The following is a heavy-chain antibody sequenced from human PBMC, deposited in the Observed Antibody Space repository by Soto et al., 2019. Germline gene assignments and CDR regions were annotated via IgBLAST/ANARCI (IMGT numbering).Heavy chain of an antibody. J-gene: IGHJ6*02. V-gene: IGHV3-33*08. CDR1: GFTFNTYG. Sequence: PGGSLRLSCTTSGFTFNTYGMHWVRQAPGKGLEWVAIIWYDGSNKYYADSVKGRFTISRDNSKNTLYLQMNSLRAEDTALYCCARADCTGAYCYSWPFNYGVDVWGQGTTVTVSS. CDR3: ARADCTGAYCYSWPFNYGVDV. D-gene: IGHD2-15*01. CDR2: IWYDGSNK.